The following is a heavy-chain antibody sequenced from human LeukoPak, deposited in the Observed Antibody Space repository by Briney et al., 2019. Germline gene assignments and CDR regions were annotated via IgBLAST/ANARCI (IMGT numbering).Heavy chain of an antibody. CDR2: IYYSGGT. CDR3: ARAPVQLERRAFDI. Sequence: SETLSLTCAVSGYSISSSNWWGWIRQPPGKGLEWIGYIYYSGGTNYNPSLKSRVTMSVDTSKNQFSLKLSSVTALDTAVYYCARAPVQLERRAFDIWGQGTMVTVSS. CDR1: GYSISSSNW. D-gene: IGHD1-1*01. J-gene: IGHJ3*02. V-gene: IGHV4-28*06.